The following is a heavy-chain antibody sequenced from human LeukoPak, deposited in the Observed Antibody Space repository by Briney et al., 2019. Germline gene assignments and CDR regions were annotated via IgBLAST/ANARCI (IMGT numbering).Heavy chain of an antibody. J-gene: IGHJ4*02. D-gene: IGHD3-3*01. Sequence: GESLKISCKGSGYSFTTYWVGWLRQMPGKGLEWMGTIYPGDSDTRYSPSFQGQVTISADKSISTAYLQWSSLKASDTAMYYCARRGGDFWSGSYFDYWGQGTLVTVSS. V-gene: IGHV5-51*01. CDR1: GYSFTTYW. CDR2: IYPGDSDT. CDR3: ARRGGDFWSGSYFDY.